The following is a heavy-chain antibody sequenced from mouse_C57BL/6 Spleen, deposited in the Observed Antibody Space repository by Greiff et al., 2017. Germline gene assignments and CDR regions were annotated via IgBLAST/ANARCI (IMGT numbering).Heavy chain of an antibody. D-gene: IGHD1-1*01. Sequence: EVKLMESGEGLVKPGGSLKLSCAASGFTFSSYAMSWVRQTPEKRLEWVAYISSGGDYIYYADTVKGRFTISRDNARNTLYLQMSSLKSEDTAMYYCTRDYGSSPFAYWGQGTLVTVSA. CDR2: ISSGGDYI. V-gene: IGHV5-9-1*02. CDR1: GFTFSSYA. CDR3: TRDYGSSPFAY. J-gene: IGHJ3*01.